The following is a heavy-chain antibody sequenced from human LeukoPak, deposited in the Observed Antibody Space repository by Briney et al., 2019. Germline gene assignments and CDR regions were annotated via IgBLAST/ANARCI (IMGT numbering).Heavy chain of an antibody. CDR2: INSDGSST. CDR1: GFTFSSYW. V-gene: IGHV3-74*01. CDR3: ARRYCSSSSCHTDYYYYYVDV. J-gene: IGHJ6*03. D-gene: IGHD2-2*01. Sequence: GGSLSLSCAASGFTFSSYWMHWVRQAPGKWLVWVSRINSDGSSTSYADSVKGGLTISRDNAKSTLYLQMNSLRAEDTAVYYCARRYCSSSSCHTDYYYYYVDVWGKGTTVTVSS.